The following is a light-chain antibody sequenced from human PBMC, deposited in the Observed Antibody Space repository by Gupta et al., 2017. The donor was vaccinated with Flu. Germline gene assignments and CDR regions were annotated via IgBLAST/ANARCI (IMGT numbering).Light chain of an antibody. CDR1: SSNIGAGYD. CDR2: GNS. J-gene: IGLJ3*02. V-gene: IGLV1-40*01. CDR3: QSYDSSLSGWV. Sequence: QSVLTQPPSVAGSPGQRVPISCPGSSSNIGAGYDVHWYQQLPGTAPKLLIYGNSNRTSGVPDRFSGSKSGTSASLAITGLQAEDEADYYCQSYDSSLSGWVFGGGTKLTVL.